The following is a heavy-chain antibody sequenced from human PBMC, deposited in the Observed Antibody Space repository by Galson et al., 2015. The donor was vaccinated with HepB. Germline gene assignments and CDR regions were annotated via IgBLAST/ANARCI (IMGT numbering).Heavy chain of an antibody. Sequence: SLRLSCAASGFTFSSYGMHWVRQAPGKGLEWVAVISYDGSNKYYADSVKGRFTISRDNSKNTLYLQMNSLRAEDTAVYYCAKEGQQLALVYWGQGTLVTVSS. CDR3: AKEGQQLALVY. J-gene: IGHJ4*02. V-gene: IGHV3-30*18. CDR2: ISYDGSNK. CDR1: GFTFSSYG. D-gene: IGHD6-13*01.